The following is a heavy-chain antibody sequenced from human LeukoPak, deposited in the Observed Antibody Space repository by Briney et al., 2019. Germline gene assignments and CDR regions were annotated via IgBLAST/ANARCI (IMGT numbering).Heavy chain of an antibody. D-gene: IGHD6-19*01. CDR3: ARDRYSSGWLDYYYGMDV. J-gene: IGHJ6*02. CDR1: GGSISSYY. CDR2: IYYSGST. V-gene: IGHV4-59*01. Sequence: SETLSLTCTVSGGSISSYYWSWIRQPPGKGLEWIGYIYYSGSTNYNPSLKSRVTISVDTSKSQFSLKLSSVTAADTAVYYCARDRYSSGWLDYYYGMDVWGQGTTVTVSS.